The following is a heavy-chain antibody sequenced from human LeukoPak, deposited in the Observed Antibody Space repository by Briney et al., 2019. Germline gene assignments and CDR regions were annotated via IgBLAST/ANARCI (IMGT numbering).Heavy chain of an antibody. CDR3: AKGLLWSEVYYYYYGMDV. V-gene: IGHV3-9*01. D-gene: IGHD3-10*01. J-gene: IGHJ6*02. CDR1: GFTFNDYS. CDR2: ISWNSGSI. Sequence: GGSLRLSCGASGFTFNDYSMHWVRQAPGKGLEWVSGISWNSGSIGYADSVKGRFSISRDNAKNSLYLQMDSLNPEDTAVYYYAKGLLWSEVYYYYYGMDVWGQGTTVTVSS.